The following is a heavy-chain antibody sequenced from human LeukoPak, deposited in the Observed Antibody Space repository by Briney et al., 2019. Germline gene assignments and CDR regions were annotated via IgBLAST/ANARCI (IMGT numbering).Heavy chain of an antibody. CDR3: AREWSGSGPFDY. Sequence: GGSLRLSCAASGFTVSSNYMSWVRQAPGKGLEWVSVIYSGGSTYYADSVKGRFTISRDNSKNTLYLQMNSLRAEGTAVYYCAREWSGSGPFDYWGQGTLVTVSS. J-gene: IGHJ4*02. D-gene: IGHD3-10*01. CDR1: GFTVSSNY. CDR2: IYSGGST. V-gene: IGHV3-66*01.